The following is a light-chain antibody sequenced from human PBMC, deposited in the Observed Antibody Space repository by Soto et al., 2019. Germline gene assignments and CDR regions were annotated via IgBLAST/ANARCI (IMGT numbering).Light chain of an antibody. J-gene: IGKJ1*01. V-gene: IGKV3-11*01. CDR1: QGVSSN. CDR2: DAS. Sequence: EIVLTQSPATLSVSPGERVTLSCRASQGVSSNLAWYQQRPGQAPRLLIYDASTRATGIPSRFSGSRSGTDFTLTISDLEPADFGLYYCQQRLDWPPGFGQGTKVDI. CDR3: QQRLDWPPG.